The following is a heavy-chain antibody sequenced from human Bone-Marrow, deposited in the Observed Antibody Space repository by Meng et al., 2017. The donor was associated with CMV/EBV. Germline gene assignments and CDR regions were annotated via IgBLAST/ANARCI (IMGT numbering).Heavy chain of an antibody. CDR3: ARDWELGY. Sequence: GSLRLSCTVSSGSISIYYWSWIRQPPGKGLEWIGCIHYSGSTNYNPSLKSRVTISVDTSKNQFSLKLSSVTAADTAVYYCARDWELGYWGQGTRVTVSS. CDR2: IHYSGST. CDR1: SGSISIYY. J-gene: IGHJ4*02. D-gene: IGHD3-10*01. V-gene: IGHV4-59*01.